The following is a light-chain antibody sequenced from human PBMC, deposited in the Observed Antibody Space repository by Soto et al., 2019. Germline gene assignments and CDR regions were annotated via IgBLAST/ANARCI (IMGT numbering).Light chain of an antibody. CDR2: GAS. CDR1: QSVSNN. CDR3: QQYNNWPRIT. Sequence: EIVMTQSPATLSVSPGERATLSCRASQSVSNNYLAWYQQKPGQAPRLLIYGASTRATGIPARFSGSGSGTEFTLTISSLQSEDFAVYYCQQYNNWPRITFGQGTRLEIK. J-gene: IGKJ5*01. V-gene: IGKV3-15*01.